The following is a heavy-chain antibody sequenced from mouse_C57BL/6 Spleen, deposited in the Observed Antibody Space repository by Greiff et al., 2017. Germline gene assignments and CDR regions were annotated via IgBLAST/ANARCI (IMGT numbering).Heavy chain of an antibody. CDR3: ARGGGNYRYWYFDV. CDR2: IDPSDSYT. D-gene: IGHD2-1*01. V-gene: IGHV1-50*01. Sequence: VQLQQPGAELVKPGASVKLSCKASGYTFTSYWMQWVKQRPGQGLEWIGEIDPSDSYTNYNQKFKGKATLTVDTSSSTAYMQLSSLTSEDSAVYYCARGGGNYRYWYFDVWGTGTTVTVSS. J-gene: IGHJ1*03. CDR1: GYTFTSYW.